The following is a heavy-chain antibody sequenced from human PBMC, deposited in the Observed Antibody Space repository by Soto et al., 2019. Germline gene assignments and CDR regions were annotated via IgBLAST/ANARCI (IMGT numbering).Heavy chain of an antibody. CDR3: ASHTYYYDSTAPDY. D-gene: IGHD3-22*01. J-gene: IGHJ4*02. V-gene: IGHV4-30-4*01. CDR2: IYYSGNT. CDR1: GGSISSGDYY. Sequence: SETLSLTCTVSGGSISSGDYYWSWIRQPPGKGLEWIGYIYYSGNTYYNPSLKSRATISVDTSKNQFSLKLSSVTAADTAVYYCASHTYYYDSTAPDYWGQGTLVTVSS.